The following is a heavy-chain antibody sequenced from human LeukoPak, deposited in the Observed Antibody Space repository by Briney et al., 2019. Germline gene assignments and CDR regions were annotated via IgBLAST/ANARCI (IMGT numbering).Heavy chain of an antibody. J-gene: IGHJ4*02. D-gene: IGHD3/OR15-3a*01. CDR2: VSAYNGNT. Sequence: ASVKVSCKASGYTFTGFGISWVRQAPGQGLEWMGWVSAYNGNTNYAQKLQGRVTMTTDTSTNTAYMELRSLRSDDTAVYYCARLLDPGLDYWGQGTLVTVSS. CDR3: ARLLDPGLDY. V-gene: IGHV1-18*01. CDR1: GYTFTGFG.